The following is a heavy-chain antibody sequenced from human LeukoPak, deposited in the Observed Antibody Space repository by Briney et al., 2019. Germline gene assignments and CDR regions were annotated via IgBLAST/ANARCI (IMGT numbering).Heavy chain of an antibody. D-gene: IGHD6-13*01. CDR2: ISSGSSVI. J-gene: IGHJ4*02. V-gene: IGHV3-48*02. Sequence: GGSLRLSCAASGFILSSYSMNWVRQAPGRGLEWVSYISSGSSVIYYADSAKGRFTISRDNAKNSLYLQMNSLTDDDTAVYYCARKLGIAAAGTGDYWGQGTLVTVSS. CDR3: ARKLGIAAAGTGDY. CDR1: GFILSSYS.